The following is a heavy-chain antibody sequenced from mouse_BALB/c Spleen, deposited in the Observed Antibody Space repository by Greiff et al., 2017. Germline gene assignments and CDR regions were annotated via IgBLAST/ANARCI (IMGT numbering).Heavy chain of an antibody. Sequence: VQLQQPGAELVRPGASVKLSCKASGYTFTSYWINWVKQRPGQGLEWIGNIYPSDSYTNYNQKFKDKATLTVDKSSSTAYMELRSLTSEDTAVYYCARWGYGSSSFAYWGQGTLVTVSA. D-gene: IGHD1-1*01. CDR1: GYTFTSYW. CDR2: IYPSDSYT. V-gene: IGHV1-69*02. J-gene: IGHJ3*01. CDR3: ARWGYGSSSFAY.